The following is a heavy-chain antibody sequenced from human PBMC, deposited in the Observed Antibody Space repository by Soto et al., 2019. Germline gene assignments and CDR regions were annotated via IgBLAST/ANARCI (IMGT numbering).Heavy chain of an antibody. CDR3: ARPLGYYGMDV. V-gene: IGHV3-21*01. CDR1: GFTFSRVS. CDR2: ISSGSSDT. J-gene: IGHJ6*02. Sequence: GGSLRLSCEASGFTFSRVSMNWVRQVPGKGLEWVASISSGSSDTWYADSVKGRFTISRDNAKDSLYLRMNSLRAEDTAVYYCARPLGYYGMDVWGRGTTVTVSS. D-gene: IGHD7-27*01.